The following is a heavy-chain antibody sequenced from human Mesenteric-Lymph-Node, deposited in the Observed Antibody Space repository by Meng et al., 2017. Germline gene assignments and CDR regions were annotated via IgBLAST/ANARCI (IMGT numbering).Heavy chain of an antibody. J-gene: IGHJ3*02. CDR1: GYTFTGYY. CDR3: AREKRGLAPRDAFDI. CDR2: INPNSGGT. V-gene: IGHV1-2*06. D-gene: IGHD3-16*01. Sequence: ASVKVSCKASGYTFTGYYMHWVRQAPGQGLEWMGRINPNSGGTNYAQKFQGRVTMTRDTSISTAYMELSRLRSDDTAVYYCAREKRGLAPRDAFDIWGQGTMVTVSS.